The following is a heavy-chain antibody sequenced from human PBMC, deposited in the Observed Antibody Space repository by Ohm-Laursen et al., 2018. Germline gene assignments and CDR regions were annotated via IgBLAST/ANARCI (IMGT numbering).Heavy chain of an antibody. CDR1: GFTFSDYV. V-gene: IGHV3-23*01. J-gene: IGHJ4*02. D-gene: IGHD5-18*01. CDR2: ISRSGDST. CDR3: VKGPGGYRYGDY. Sequence: SLRLSCAASGFTFSDYVMHWVRQAPGKGLEWVSAISRSGDSTYYADSVKGRFTISRDNSKNTLYLQMNSLRAEDTAVYSCVKGPGGYRYGDYWGQGTLVTVSS.